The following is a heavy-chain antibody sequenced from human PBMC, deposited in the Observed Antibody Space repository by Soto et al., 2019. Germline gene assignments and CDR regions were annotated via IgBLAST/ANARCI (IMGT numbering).Heavy chain of an antibody. V-gene: IGHV1-69-2*01. J-gene: IGHJ6*02. CDR1: GYTFTDYY. D-gene: IGHD1-26*01. CDR3: ATSLFPGAKIPHLKYGMDV. CDR2: VDPEDGET. Sequence: EVQLVQSGAEVKKPGATVTIPCKVSGYTFTDYYMHWVQQAPGKGLEWMGLVDPEDGETRYAEKFQGRVIITADTANDLAYLKLRSLRSEDTAVYYCATSLFPGAKIPHLKYGMDVWGQGNTVNVSS.